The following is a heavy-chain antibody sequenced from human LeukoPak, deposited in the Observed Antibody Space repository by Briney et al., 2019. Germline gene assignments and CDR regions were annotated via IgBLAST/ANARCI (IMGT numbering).Heavy chain of an antibody. V-gene: IGHV4-61*01. CDR1: GGSVSSGSYY. J-gene: IGHJ6*02. D-gene: IGHD3-3*01. Sequence: SETLSLTCTVSGGSVSSGSYYWSWIRQPPGKGLEWIGYIYYSGSTNYNPSLKSRVTISVDTSKNQFSLKLSSVTAADTAVYYCARDSLPNDFWSGYYGYYYGMDVWGQGTTVTVSS. CDR3: ARDSLPNDFWSGYYGYYYGMDV. CDR2: IYYSGST.